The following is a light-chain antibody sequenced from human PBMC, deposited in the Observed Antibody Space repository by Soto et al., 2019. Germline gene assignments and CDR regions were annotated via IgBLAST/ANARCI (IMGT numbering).Light chain of an antibody. CDR3: SAYAGSNGGV. CDR2: EVS. V-gene: IGLV2-8*01. Sequence: QSALTQPPSASGSPGQSVTISCTGTSSDVGGYNYVSWYQQHPGKAPKLMIHEVSKRPSGVPDRFSGSKSGNTASLTVSGLQGEDEADYYCSAYAGSNGGVFGGGTKLTVL. CDR1: SSDVGGYNY. J-gene: IGLJ2*01.